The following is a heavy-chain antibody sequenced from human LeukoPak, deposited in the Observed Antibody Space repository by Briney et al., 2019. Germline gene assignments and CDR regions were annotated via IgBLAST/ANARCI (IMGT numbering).Heavy chain of an antibody. D-gene: IGHD3-22*01. J-gene: IGHJ4*02. CDR2: VSWISGSI. CDR1: GFTFEHYA. V-gene: IGHV3-9*01. Sequence: GGSLRLSCAASGFTFEHYAMHWVRQGPGKGLEWVAGVSWISGSIVYADSVKGRFTISRDNSKNTLYLQMNSLRAEDTAVYYCARVDVVDYYDSSGPFDYWGQGTLVTVSS. CDR3: ARVDVVDYYDSSGPFDY.